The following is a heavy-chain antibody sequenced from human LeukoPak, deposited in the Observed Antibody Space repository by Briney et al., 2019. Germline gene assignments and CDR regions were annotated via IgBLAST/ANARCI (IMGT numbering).Heavy chain of an antibody. Sequence: SGGSLRLSCAASGFTFTRYAMSWVRQAPGKGLEWVSDISGRGDSTYFADSVKGRFTISRDNSKNTLYLQMNSLRAEDTAIYYCAKHQSTRRDYYGMDVWGQGTTVTVSS. V-gene: IGHV3-23*01. CDR2: ISGRGDST. CDR3: AKHQSTRRDYYGMDV. J-gene: IGHJ6*02. CDR1: GFTFTRYA. D-gene: IGHD2-2*01.